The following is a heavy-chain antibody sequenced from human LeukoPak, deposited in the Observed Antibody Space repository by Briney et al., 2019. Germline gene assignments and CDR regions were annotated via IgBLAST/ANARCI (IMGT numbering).Heavy chain of an antibody. CDR1: GFTFSSYA. J-gene: IGHJ4*02. Sequence: GGSPRLSCAASGFTFSSYAMSWVRQAPGKGLEWVSAISGSGGSTYYADSVKGRFTISRDNSKNTLYLQMNSLRAEDTAVYYCAKDGDQYYDSSGYVNYFDYWGQGTLVTVPS. V-gene: IGHV3-23*01. CDR2: ISGSGGST. D-gene: IGHD3-22*01. CDR3: AKDGDQYYDSSGYVNYFDY.